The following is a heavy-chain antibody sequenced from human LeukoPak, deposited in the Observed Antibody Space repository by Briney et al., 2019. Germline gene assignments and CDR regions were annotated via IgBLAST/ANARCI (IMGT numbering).Heavy chain of an antibody. CDR2: IIPIFGTA. J-gene: IGHJ4*02. Sequence: SVKVSCKASGGTFSSYTISWVRQAPGQGLEWMGRIIPIFGTANYAQKFQGRVTITTDESTSTAYMELSSLRSEDTAVYYCAGGLGGGYDHYYFDYWGQGTLVTVSS. V-gene: IGHV1-69*05. CDR3: AGGLGGGYDHYYFDY. D-gene: IGHD5-12*01. CDR1: GGTFSSYT.